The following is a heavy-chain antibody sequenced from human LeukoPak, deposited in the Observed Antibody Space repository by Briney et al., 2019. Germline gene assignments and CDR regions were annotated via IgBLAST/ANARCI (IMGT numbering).Heavy chain of an antibody. Sequence: SETLSLICSVSGDSISMHYWSWVRQPPGKGLEWIGYIDHTGSTNYNPSLNSRVTISRDMSKNHFSLKLSSVTAADTAVYYCARGRHDYVWGSYRHAFDYWGQGTLVTVSS. CDR3: ARGRHDYVWGSYRHAFDY. D-gene: IGHD3-16*02. CDR2: IDHTGST. CDR1: GDSISMHY. V-gene: IGHV4-59*11. J-gene: IGHJ4*02.